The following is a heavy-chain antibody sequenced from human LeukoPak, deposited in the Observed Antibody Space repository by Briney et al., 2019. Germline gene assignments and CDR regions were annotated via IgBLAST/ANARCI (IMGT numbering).Heavy chain of an antibody. CDR3: ARGPYDSSGYQALRYFDY. CDR2: IIPIFGTA. V-gene: IGHV1-69*01. Sequence: ASVKVSCKASGGTFSSYAISWVRQAPGQGLEWMGGIIPIFGTANYAQKFQGRVTITADESTSTAYMELSSLRSEDTAVYYCARGPYDSSGYQALRYFDYWGQGTLVTVSS. J-gene: IGHJ4*02. D-gene: IGHD3-22*01. CDR1: GGTFSSYA.